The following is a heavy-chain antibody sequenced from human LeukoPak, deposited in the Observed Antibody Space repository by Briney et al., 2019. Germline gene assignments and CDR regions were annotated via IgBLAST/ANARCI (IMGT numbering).Heavy chain of an antibody. D-gene: IGHD1-26*01. Sequence: PGGSLRLSCAASGFTFSSYSMNWVRQAPGKGLEWVSYISSSSTIYYADSVRGRFTISRDNTKNSLYLQMNSLRAEDTAVYYCAADYSGRNHVEFDHWGQGTLVTVSS. CDR1: GFTFSSYS. V-gene: IGHV3-48*04. J-gene: IGHJ4*02. CDR3: AADYSGRNHVEFDH. CDR2: ISSSSTI.